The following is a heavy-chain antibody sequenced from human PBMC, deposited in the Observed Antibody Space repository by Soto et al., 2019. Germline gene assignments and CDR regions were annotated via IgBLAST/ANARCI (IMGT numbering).Heavy chain of an antibody. Sequence: GGSLRLSCAASGFTFSSYSMNWVRQAPGKGLEWVSYISSSSSTIYYADSVKGRFTISRDNATNSLYLQMNSLRDEDTAVYYTARSYDSSGYYKASDSYTFDYWGQGTLVTVSS. D-gene: IGHD3-22*01. J-gene: IGHJ4*02. CDR2: ISSSSSTI. CDR3: ARSYDSSGYYKASDSYTFDY. V-gene: IGHV3-48*02. CDR1: GFTFSSYS.